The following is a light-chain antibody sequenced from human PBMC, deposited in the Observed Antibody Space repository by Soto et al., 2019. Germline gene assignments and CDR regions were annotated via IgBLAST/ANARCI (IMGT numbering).Light chain of an antibody. CDR2: AAS. Sequence: DIQITQSPSSLSASVGDRVTITCRASQSISSYLNWYQQKPGKAPKLLIYAASSLQTGVPSRFSGSGSGTDFTLTISSLQPEDFANYYCQQSYSTPQSTFGQGTRLEIK. CDR3: QQSYSTPQST. J-gene: IGKJ5*01. CDR1: QSISSY. V-gene: IGKV1-39*01.